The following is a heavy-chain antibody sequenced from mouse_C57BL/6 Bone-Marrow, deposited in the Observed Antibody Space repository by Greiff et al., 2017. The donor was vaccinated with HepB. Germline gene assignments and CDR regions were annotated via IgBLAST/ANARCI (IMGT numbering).Heavy chain of an antibody. J-gene: IGHJ2*01. V-gene: IGHV14-3*02. CDR3: ARGLGKDY. CDR1: GFNIKDTY. CDR2: IDPANGNT. D-gene: IGHD4-1*01. Sequence: EVKVVDSGAELVKPGASVKLSCTASGFNIKDTYMNWVKQRPEQGLEWIGRIDPANGNTKYDPKFQGKATITADTSSNTAYLQLSSLTSEDTAVYYCARGLGKDYWGQGTTLTVSS.